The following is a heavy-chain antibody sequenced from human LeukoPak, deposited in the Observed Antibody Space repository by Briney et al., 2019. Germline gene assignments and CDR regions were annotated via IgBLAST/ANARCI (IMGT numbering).Heavy chain of an antibody. CDR3: ARHCSSTSCYKGLDY. CDR1: GGSISSYY. J-gene: IGHJ4*02. V-gene: IGHV4-59*08. CDR2: IYYSGST. D-gene: IGHD2-2*02. Sequence: PSETLSLTCTASGGSISSYYWSWIRQPPGKGLEWIGYIYYSGSTNYNPSLKSRVTISVDTSKNQFSLKLSSVTAADTAVYYCARHCSSTSCYKGLDYWGQGTLVTVSS.